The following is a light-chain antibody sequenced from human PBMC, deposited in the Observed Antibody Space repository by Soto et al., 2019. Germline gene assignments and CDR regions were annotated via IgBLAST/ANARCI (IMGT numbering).Light chain of an antibody. Sequence: DIVMTQSPDSLAVSLGEKATINCKSSQSVLYSSNNKNYLAWYQQRPGQPPKLLIYWASTQESGVPDRFSGSGSGTDFTLTISSLQAEDVAVYYCQQYYRSPLTFGGGTKVEIK. J-gene: IGKJ4*01. V-gene: IGKV4-1*01. CDR2: WAS. CDR1: QSVLYSSNNKNY. CDR3: QQYYRSPLT.